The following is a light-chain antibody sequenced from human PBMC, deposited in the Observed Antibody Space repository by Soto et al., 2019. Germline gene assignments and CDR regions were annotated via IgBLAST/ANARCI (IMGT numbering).Light chain of an antibody. CDR2: SAS. CDR3: QQYNNWPWT. Sequence: EIVMTQSPATLSVSPGGRATLSCRASQSISDTLAWYQQKPGQAPRLLIYSASRRATGFPGRFSGSGSGTDFTLTISSLQSEDLSVYYGQQYNNWPWTVGQGTKVEIK. CDR1: QSISDT. V-gene: IGKV3-15*01. J-gene: IGKJ1*01.